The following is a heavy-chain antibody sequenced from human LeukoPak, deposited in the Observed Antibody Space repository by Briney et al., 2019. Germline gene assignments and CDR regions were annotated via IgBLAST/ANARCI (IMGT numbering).Heavy chain of an antibody. CDR3: AKVRQWLSPYYFDY. J-gene: IGHJ4*02. CDR2: ISYDGSNK. V-gene: IGHV3-30-3*01. CDR1: GFTFSSYA. Sequence: PGGSLRLSCAASGFTFSSYAMHWVRQAPGKGLEWVAVISYDGSNKYYADSVKGRFTISRDNSKNTLYLQMNSLRAEDTAVYYCAKVRQWLSPYYFDYWGQGTLVTVSS. D-gene: IGHD6-19*01.